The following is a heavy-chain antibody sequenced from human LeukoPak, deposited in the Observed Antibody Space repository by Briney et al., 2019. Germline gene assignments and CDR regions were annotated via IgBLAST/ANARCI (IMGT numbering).Heavy chain of an antibody. D-gene: IGHD5-24*01. CDR3: ACGAVKMATIPRGSSYMDV. CDR2: IHYTGAT. V-gene: IGHV4-34*01. J-gene: IGHJ6*03. CDR1: GGSITGYY. Sequence: SETLSLTCAGYGGSITGYYWSWIRQTPGRGLEWFGEIHYTGATSYNPSLKSRVTISVDTSKNQFSLKLSSVTAADTAVYYCACGAVKMATIPRGSSYMDVWGKGTTVTVSS.